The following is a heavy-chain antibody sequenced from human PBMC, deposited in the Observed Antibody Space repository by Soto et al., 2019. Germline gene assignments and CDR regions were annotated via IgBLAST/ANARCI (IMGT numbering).Heavy chain of an antibody. CDR1: GGSISSSSYY. V-gene: IGHV4-61*01. D-gene: IGHD6-19*01. CDR3: ARDGGGAVAGLGGAFDI. Sequence: SETLSLTCTVSGGSISSSSYYWGWIRQPPGKGLEWIGYIYYSGSTNYNPSLKSRVTISVDTSKNQFSLKLSSVTAADTAVYFCARDGGGAVAGLGGAFDIWGQGTMVTVSS. CDR2: IYYSGST. J-gene: IGHJ3*02.